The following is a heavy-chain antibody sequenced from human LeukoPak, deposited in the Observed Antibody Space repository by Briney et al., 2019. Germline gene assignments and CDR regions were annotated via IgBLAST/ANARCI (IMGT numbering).Heavy chain of an antibody. V-gene: IGHV3-23*01. D-gene: IGHD3-3*01. CDR3: AKGWYYDFWSGYQLNWFDP. Sequence: LTGGSLRLSCAASGFTFSSYVMSWVRQAPGKGLEWVSTISGSGGSTYYADSVKGRFTISRDNSKNTLYLQMNSLRAEDTAVYYCAKGWYYDFWSGYQLNWFDPWGQGTLVTVSS. CDR2: ISGSGGST. CDR1: GFTFSSYV. J-gene: IGHJ5*02.